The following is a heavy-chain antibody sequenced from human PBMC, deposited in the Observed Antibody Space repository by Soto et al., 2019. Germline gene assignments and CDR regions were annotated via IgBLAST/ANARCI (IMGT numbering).Heavy chain of an antibody. CDR3: ASYPRWLGY. J-gene: IGHJ4*02. V-gene: IGHV3-48*02. CDR1: GFTFSSYS. Sequence: GGSLRLSCAASGFTFSSYSMNWVRQAPGKGLEWVSYISSSSTIYYADSVKGRFTISRDNAKNSLYLQMNSLRDEDTAVYYCASYPRWLGYWGQGTLVTVSS. D-gene: IGHD6-19*01. CDR2: ISSSSTI.